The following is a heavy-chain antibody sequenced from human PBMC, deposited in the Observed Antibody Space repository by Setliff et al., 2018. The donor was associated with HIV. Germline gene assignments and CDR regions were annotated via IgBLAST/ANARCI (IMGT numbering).Heavy chain of an antibody. CDR3: ARSYIAFLSTWYYGMDV. CDR2: FDPEDNKI. Sequence: GASVKVSCKVSGYTVTELSINWVRQAPGKGPEWMGGFDPEDNKIVYAQKFQGRVTTTEDTSTDTAYMELSSLRSEDTAVYYCARSYIAFLSTWYYGMDVWGQGTTVTVSS. CDR1: GYTVTELS. V-gene: IGHV1-24*01. D-gene: IGHD5-18*01. J-gene: IGHJ6*02.